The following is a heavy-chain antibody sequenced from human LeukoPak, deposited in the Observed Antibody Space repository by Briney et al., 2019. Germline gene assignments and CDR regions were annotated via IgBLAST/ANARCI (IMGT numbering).Heavy chain of an antibody. J-gene: IGHJ4*02. V-gene: IGHV3-23*01. CDR2: ISDRGDGT. CDR3: AKGNYGYIFYFDY. D-gene: IGHD3-16*01. CDR1: GFTFSSYA. Sequence: GGSLRLSCAASGFTFSSYAMSWVRQAPGKGLEWVSGISDRGDGTYYADSVKGRFTVSRDNSKNTLYLQMNSLRAEDTAVYYCAKGNYGYIFYFDYWGQGTLVTASS.